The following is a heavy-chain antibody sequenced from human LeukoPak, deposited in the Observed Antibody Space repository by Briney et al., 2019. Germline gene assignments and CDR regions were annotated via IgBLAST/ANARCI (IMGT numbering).Heavy chain of an antibody. Sequence: SVKVSCKASGGTFSSYAVSWVRQAPGQGLEWMGGIIPIFGTANYAQKFQGRVTITTDESTSTAYMELSSLRSEDTAVYYCARGTVTTYYYYYMDVWGKGTTVTVSS. CDR3: ARGTVTTYYYYYMDV. V-gene: IGHV1-69*05. CDR1: GGTFSSYA. D-gene: IGHD4-11*01. J-gene: IGHJ6*03. CDR2: IIPIFGTA.